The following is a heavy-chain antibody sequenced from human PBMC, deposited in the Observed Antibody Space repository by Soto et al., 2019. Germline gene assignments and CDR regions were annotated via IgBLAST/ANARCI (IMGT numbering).Heavy chain of an antibody. CDR3: GREVYYDFWSGFNTHLYCFDD. V-gene: IGHV3-30-3*01. D-gene: IGHD3-3*01. CDR2: ISDDGSNT. Sequence: QVQLVESGGGVVQPGRSLRLSCAASGFTFSRHTMHWVRQAPGKGLEWVAAISDDGSNTYYADSVKGRFTISRDNSKNTLNRQMISLCSEDTAVHHCGREVYYDFWSGFNTHLYCFDDWGQGTLVTVSS. CDR1: GFTFSRHT. J-gene: IGHJ4*02.